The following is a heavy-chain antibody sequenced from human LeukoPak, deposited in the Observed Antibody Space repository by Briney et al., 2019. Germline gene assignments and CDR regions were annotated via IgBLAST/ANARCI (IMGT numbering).Heavy chain of an antibody. CDR1: GGSFSGYY. V-gene: IGHV4-34*01. CDR2: INHSGST. J-gene: IGHJ4*02. D-gene: IGHD3-10*01. Sequence: SETLSPTCAVYGGSFSGYYWSWIRQPPGKGLEWIGEINHSGSTNYNPSLKSRVTISVDTSKNQFSLKLSSVTAADTAVYYCARGSGFYTGNRGIDYWGQGTLVTVSS. CDR3: ARGSGFYTGNRGIDY.